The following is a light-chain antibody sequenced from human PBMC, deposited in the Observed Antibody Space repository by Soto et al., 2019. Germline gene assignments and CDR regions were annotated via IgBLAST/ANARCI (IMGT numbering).Light chain of an antibody. CDR3: HHYGSSPIT. J-gene: IGKJ5*01. CDR1: QTVSNTQ. Sequence: EIVLTQSPGTLSLSPGERATLSCRASQTVSNTQLAWYQQKPGQAPRLLIYGASSRATGVPDRFSGSGSGTDFTLPISRLEPQDFAVDYGHHYGSSPITFGQGTRVEI. CDR2: GAS. V-gene: IGKV3-20*01.